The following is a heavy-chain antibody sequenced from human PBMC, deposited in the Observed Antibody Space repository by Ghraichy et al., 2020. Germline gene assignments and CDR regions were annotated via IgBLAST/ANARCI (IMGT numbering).Heavy chain of an antibody. CDR1: GFTFSRYA. D-gene: IGHD4-17*01. V-gene: IGHV3-64*01. J-gene: IGHJ2*01. Sequence: GESLNISCAASGFTFSRYAMHWVRQAPGKGLEYVSAISSNGGSTYFASSVKGRFTISRDNSKNTLYFQMGSLRADDMAVYYCARDPSDYGDPFWYFDLWGRGTLVTVSS. CDR3: ARDPSDYGDPFWYFDL. CDR2: ISSNGGST.